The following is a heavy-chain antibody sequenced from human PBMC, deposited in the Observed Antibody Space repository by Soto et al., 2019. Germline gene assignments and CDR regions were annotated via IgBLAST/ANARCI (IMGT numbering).Heavy chain of an antibody. CDR2: IYYSGST. J-gene: IGHJ5*02. V-gene: IGHV4-39*01. D-gene: IGHD6-19*01. Sequence: LSLTCTVSGGSISSSSYYWGWIRQPPGKGLEWIGSIYYSGSTYYNPSLKSRVTISVDTSKNQFSLKLSSVTAADTAVYYCARHAISRYSSGSWFDPWGQGTLVTVSS. CDR3: ARHAISRYSSGSWFDP. CDR1: GGSISSSSYY.